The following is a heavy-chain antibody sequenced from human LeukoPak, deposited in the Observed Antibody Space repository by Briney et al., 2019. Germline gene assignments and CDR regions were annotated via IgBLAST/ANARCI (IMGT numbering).Heavy chain of an antibody. CDR1: GFSLSTSGVG. CDR2: IYWHDDK. CDR3: AHRISFWTGYHFDY. J-gene: IGHJ4*02. V-gene: IGHV2-5*01. Sequence: KESGPTLLKPTQPLTLTCTFSGFSLSTSGVGVGWIRQPPGKALEWLAIIYWHDDKRYNPSLESRLTITKDTSKNQVVLTMTNVDPVDTATYYCAHRISFWTGYHFDYWGQGTLVTVSS. D-gene: IGHD3/OR15-3a*01.